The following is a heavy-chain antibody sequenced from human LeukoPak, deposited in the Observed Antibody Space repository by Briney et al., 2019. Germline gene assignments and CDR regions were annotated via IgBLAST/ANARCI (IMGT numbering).Heavy chain of an antibody. V-gene: IGHV3-7*03. CDR2: IKQDGSEK. J-gene: IGHJ4*02. D-gene: IGHD3-9*01. Sequence: PGGSLRLSCAASGFTFSSYWMSWVRQAPGKGXXXVANIKQDGSEKYYVDSVKGRFTISRDNAKNSLYLQMNGLRAEDTAVYYCARVSDILTFFDYWGQGTLVTVSS. CDR1: GFTFSSYW. CDR3: ARVSDILTFFDY.